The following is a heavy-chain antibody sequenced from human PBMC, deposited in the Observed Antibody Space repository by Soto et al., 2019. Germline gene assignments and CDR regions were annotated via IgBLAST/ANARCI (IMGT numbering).Heavy chain of an antibody. D-gene: IGHD1-26*01. CDR3: ARDYSGSYTDAFDI. Sequence: GESLKISCAASGFTFSDYYMSWIRQAPGKGLEWVSYISSSSSYTNYADSVKGRFTISRDNAKNSLYLQMNSLRAEDTAVYYCARDYSGSYTDAFDIWXQGTMATVSS. J-gene: IGHJ3*02. V-gene: IGHV3-11*06. CDR1: GFTFSDYY. CDR2: ISSSSSYT.